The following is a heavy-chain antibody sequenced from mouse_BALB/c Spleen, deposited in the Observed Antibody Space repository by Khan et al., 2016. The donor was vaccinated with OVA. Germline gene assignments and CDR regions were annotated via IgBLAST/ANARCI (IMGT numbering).Heavy chain of an antibody. CDR1: DYTFTDYP. D-gene: IGHD2-3*01. CDR3: VRDDGYSLFAY. J-gene: IGHJ3*01. V-gene: IGHV1S137*01. Sequence: VELVESGPELVRPGVSVKISCKGPDYTFTDYPMHWVRQSHVKSLEWIGAVSTYYGNTNYNQKFKGKAIMTVDKSSSTAYMELARLTSEDSAIYYCVRDDGYSLFAYWGQGTLVTVSA. CDR2: VSTYYGNT.